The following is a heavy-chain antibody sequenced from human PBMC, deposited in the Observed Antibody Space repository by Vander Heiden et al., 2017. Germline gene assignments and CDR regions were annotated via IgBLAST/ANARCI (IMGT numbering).Heavy chain of an antibody. D-gene: IGHD2-2*01. CDR2: IYDSGST. CDR3: ARGPVVVVPAAMFYYGMDV. CDR1: GGSVSSGSYY. Sequence: QVQLQESGPGLVKPSETLSPTCTVSGGSVSSGSYYWSWIRQPPGKGREWIGYIYDSGSTNYNPSLKSRVTISVDTSKNQFSLKLSSVTAADTAVYYCARGPVVVVPAAMFYYGMDVWGQGTTVTVSS. J-gene: IGHJ6*02. V-gene: IGHV4-61*01.